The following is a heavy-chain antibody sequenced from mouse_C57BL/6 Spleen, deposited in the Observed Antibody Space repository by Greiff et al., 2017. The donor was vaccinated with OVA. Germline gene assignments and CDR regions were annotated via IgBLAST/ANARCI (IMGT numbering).Heavy chain of an antibody. J-gene: IGHJ2*01. Sequence: VKLMESGAELVRPGTSVKLSCKASGYTFTNYWIGWAKQRPGHGLEWIGDIYPGGGYTNYNEKFKGKATLTADKSSSTAYMQFSSLTSEDSAIYYGAKRYDYDENYFGCWGQGTTLTVSS. CDR3: AKRYDYDENYFGC. CDR2: IYPGGGYT. CDR1: GYTFTNYW. V-gene: IGHV1-63*01. D-gene: IGHD2-4*01.